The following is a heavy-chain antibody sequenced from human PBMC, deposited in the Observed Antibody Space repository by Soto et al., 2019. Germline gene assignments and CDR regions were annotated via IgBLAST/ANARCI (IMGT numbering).Heavy chain of an antibody. Sequence: GGSLRLSCAASGFVFTTYAIHWVRQAPGKGLEWVAVVSYSGRNKDYTDSVKGRFTISRDNSKNTLYLQMNSLRAEDTAVYYCAYSNTPFDYWGQGTLVTVSS. CDR1: GFVFTTYA. J-gene: IGHJ4*02. CDR2: VSYSGRNK. CDR3: AYSNTPFDY. V-gene: IGHV3-30*03. D-gene: IGHD6-13*01.